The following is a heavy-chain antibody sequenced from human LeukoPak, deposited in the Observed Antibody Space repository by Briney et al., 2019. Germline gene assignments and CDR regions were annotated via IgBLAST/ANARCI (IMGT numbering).Heavy chain of an antibody. CDR3: AKGPEYDILTGYYVDY. D-gene: IGHD3-9*01. Sequence: GGSLRLSCAASGFTFSSYGMHWVRQAPGKGLEWVAFIRYDGSNKYYAGSVKGRFTISRDNSKNTLYLQMNSLRAEDTAVYYCAKGPEYDILTGYYVDYWGQGTLVTVSS. CDR1: GFTFSSYG. V-gene: IGHV3-30*02. J-gene: IGHJ4*02. CDR2: IRYDGSNK.